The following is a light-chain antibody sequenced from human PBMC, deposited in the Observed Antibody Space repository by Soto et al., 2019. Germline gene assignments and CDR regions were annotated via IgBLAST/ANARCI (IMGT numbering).Light chain of an antibody. CDR3: QKYNTAPQT. Sequence: DIQMTQSPSSLSASIGDRVTITCRASQGIIDYVAWFQQKPGKAPKLLIYAASTLHSGVPSRFSGSGAVTDFTLTINSLQPEDVATYYCQKYNTAPQTFGQGTKVEI. V-gene: IGKV1-27*01. CDR1: QGIIDY. J-gene: IGKJ1*01. CDR2: AAS.